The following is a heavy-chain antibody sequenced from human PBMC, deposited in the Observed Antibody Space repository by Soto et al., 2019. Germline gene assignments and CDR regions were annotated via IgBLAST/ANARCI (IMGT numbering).Heavy chain of an antibody. CDR1: GYIFTSYA. CDR2: INAGNGDT. CDR3: ARDRENQYQLPQTFDP. Sequence: GASVKVSCKTSGYIFTSYAMHWVRQAPGQRLEWMGWINAGNGDTKYSQKFQGRVTITRDTSANTAYMELSSLRSEDTAVYYCARDRENQYQLPQTFDPWGQGTLVTVSS. D-gene: IGHD2-2*01. V-gene: IGHV1-3*01. J-gene: IGHJ5*02.